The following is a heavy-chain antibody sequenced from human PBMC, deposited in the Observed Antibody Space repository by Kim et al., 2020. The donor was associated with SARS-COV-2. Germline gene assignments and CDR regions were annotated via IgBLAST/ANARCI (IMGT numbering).Heavy chain of an antibody. CDR2: TYYKSKWYN. J-gene: IGHJ4*02. CDR1: GDSVSSNRAA. V-gene: IGHV6-1*01. D-gene: IGHD4-17*01. Sequence: SQTLSLTCAISGDSVSSNRAASNWIRQSPSRGLEWLGRTYYKSKWYNDYAVSVKSRITINPDTSKNQFSLQLNSVTPEDTAVYYCARDGGSRLRGFFDYWGQGTLVTVS. CDR3: ARDGGSRLRGFFDY.